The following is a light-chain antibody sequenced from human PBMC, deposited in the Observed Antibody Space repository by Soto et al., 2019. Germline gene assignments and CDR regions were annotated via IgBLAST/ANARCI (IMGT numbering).Light chain of an antibody. CDR2: AAS. CDR3: QQTSSFPLT. Sequence: DIQMTQSPSFVSASVGDGVTITCRASQGITSWLVWYQHKPGRAPKLLIHAASSLESGVPSRFSGSGSGTDFTLTISSLQPEDFATYYCQQTSSFPLTFGGGTKVEIK. V-gene: IGKV1-12*01. J-gene: IGKJ4*01. CDR1: QGITSW.